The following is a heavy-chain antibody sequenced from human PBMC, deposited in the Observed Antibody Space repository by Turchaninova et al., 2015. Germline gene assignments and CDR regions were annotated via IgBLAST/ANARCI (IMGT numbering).Heavy chain of an antibody. CDR3: GRGLRAGPGMDY. V-gene: IGHV3-7*03. D-gene: IGHD3-16*01. CDR2: VKEEGSWK. J-gene: IGHJ4*02. CDR1: GFTFSDYW. Sequence: EVQLVESGGGVVQPGGSLRLSCSVSGFTFSDYWMNWGGQAPGKGVGWVAKVKEEGSWKSSIDSVRGRLTVARDNAKNSVLLQMNSLRAEDTAVYFCGRGLRAGPGMDYCGQGTLVTVSS.